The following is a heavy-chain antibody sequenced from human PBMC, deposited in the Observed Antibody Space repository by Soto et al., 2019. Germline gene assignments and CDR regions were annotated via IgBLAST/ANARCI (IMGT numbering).Heavy chain of an antibody. CDR2: ISGSGGSQ. J-gene: IGHJ4*02. Sequence: GGSLRLSCAASGFTFSSYAMSWVRQAPGKGLEWVSAISGSGGSQYYADSVKGRFTISKDNSKNTLYLQMNSLRAEDTAVYYCAKEGYCSGGSCGGPFDYWGQGTLVTVSS. CDR1: GFTFSSYA. V-gene: IGHV3-23*01. D-gene: IGHD2-15*01. CDR3: AKEGYCSGGSCGGPFDY.